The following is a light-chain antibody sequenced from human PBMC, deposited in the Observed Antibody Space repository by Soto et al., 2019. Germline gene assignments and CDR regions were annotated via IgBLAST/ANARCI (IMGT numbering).Light chain of an antibody. CDR2: GAS. V-gene: IGKV3-15*01. Sequence: EIVMTQSPATLSVSPGERATLSCRASQSVSSNLAWYQQKPGQAPRLLIYGASTRATGIPARFSGSGSGTEFNLTISSLQSEDFAVYYYKQYNNWPPITFGQGTRLEIK. CDR3: KQYNNWPPIT. J-gene: IGKJ5*01. CDR1: QSVSSN.